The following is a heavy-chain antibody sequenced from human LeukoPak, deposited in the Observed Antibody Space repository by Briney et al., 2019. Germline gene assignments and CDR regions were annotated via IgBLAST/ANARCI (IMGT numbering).Heavy chain of an antibody. Sequence: PGGSLRLSCTASGFTFSSYAMSWVRQAPGKGLEWVSAISGSGDNTYYADSVKGRFTISRDNSKNTLYLQMNSLRAEDTAVYYCAKDHSNYYDSSGCYSSYWYFDLWGRGTLVTVSS. CDR1: GFTFSSYA. CDR2: ISGSGDNT. D-gene: IGHD3-22*01. V-gene: IGHV3-23*01. CDR3: AKDHSNYYDSSGCYSSYWYFDL. J-gene: IGHJ2*01.